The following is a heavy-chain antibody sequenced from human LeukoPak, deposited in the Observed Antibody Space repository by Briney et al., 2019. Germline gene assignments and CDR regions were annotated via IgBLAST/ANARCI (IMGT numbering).Heavy chain of an antibody. J-gene: IGHJ3*02. CDR3: ARDLERYCSSTSCYQAAFDI. D-gene: IGHD2-2*01. CDR2: IYYRGST. Sequence: SETLSLTCTVSGGSISSGDYYWSWIRQPPGKGLEWIGYIYYRGSTYFNPSLKSRVTIPVDTSKNQFSLKLSSVTAADTAVYYCARDLERYCSSTSCYQAAFDIWGQGTMVTVSS. V-gene: IGHV4-30-4*08. CDR1: GGSISSGDYY.